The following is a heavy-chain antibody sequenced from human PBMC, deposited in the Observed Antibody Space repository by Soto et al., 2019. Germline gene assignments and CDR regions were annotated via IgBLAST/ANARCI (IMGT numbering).Heavy chain of an antibody. V-gene: IGHV4-39*01. CDR3: ARGQWFLYFDL. CDR2: IYYSGST. J-gene: IGHJ2*01. D-gene: IGHD3-22*01. Sequence: ASETLSLTCTVSGGSISSSSYYWGWIRQPPGKGLEWIGSIYYSGSTYYNPSLKSRVTISVDTSKNQFSLKLSSVTAADTAVYYCARGQWFLYFDLWGRGTLVTVSS. CDR1: GGSISSSSYY.